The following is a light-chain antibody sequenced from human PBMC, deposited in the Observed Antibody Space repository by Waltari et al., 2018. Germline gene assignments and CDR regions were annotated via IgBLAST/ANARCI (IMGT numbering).Light chain of an antibody. V-gene: IGLV2-14*01. CDR2: AVT. Sequence: QSALTQPASVSGSPGQSITISCTGTTRDVGRYNSVSWYHCHQGKAPELIIDAVTNRPSGVSDRFSGSKSGNTASLSISGLQPEDEADYYCSSYTSIKTPYVVFGGGTKVTVL. J-gene: IGLJ2*01. CDR3: SSYTSIKTPYVV. CDR1: TRDVGRYNS.